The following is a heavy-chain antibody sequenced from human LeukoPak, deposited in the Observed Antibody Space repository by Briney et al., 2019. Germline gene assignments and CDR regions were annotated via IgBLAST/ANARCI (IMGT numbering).Heavy chain of an antibody. V-gene: IGHV4-4*02. Sequence: SETLSLIGAVSGGSISSSNWWSWVRQPPGKGLEWIGEIYHSGSTNYNPSLKNRVTISVDRSKNQFSLKLSSVTAADTAVYYCARGVTIFGVMDVWGQGTTVTVSS. CDR3: ARGVTIFGVMDV. CDR2: IYHSGST. J-gene: IGHJ6*02. CDR1: GGSISSSNW. D-gene: IGHD3-3*01.